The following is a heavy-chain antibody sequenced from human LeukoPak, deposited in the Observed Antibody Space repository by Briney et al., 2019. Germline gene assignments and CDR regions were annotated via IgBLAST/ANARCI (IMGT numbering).Heavy chain of an antibody. CDR3: ARARYYYDSSGYYFDY. CDR1: GFTFRSYS. Sequence: GGSLRLSCAASGFTFRSYSMDWVRQAPGKGLEWVSYISSSSSTIYYADSVKGRFTISRDNAKNSLYVQMNSLRDEDTAVYFCARARYYYDSSGYYFDYWGQGTLVTVSS. D-gene: IGHD3-22*01. J-gene: IGHJ4*02. V-gene: IGHV3-48*02. CDR2: ISSSSSTI.